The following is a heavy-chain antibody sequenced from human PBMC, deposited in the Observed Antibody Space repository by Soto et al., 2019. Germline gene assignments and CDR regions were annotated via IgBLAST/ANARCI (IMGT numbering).Heavy chain of an antibody. Sequence: SETLSLTCTVSGDSISSGNKYWSWIRQPPGKGLEWIGYIFSSGTTYYNPSLKSRLTMSLDASQNQFSLKLNSLTDADTAVYHCAKDHRPLQLRLGELSPLDCDSWGQGTLVTVSS. CDR2: IFSSGTT. D-gene: IGHD3-16*02. J-gene: IGHJ4*02. CDR3: AKDHRPLQLRLGELSPLDCDS. CDR1: GDSISSGNKY. V-gene: IGHV4-30-4*01.